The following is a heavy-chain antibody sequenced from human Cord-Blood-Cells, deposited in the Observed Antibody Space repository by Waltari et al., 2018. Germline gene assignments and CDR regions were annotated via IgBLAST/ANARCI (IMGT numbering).Heavy chain of an antibody. CDR2: IIPIFGTA. Sequence: QVQLVQSGAEVKKPGSSVKVSCKASGGTFSSYAISWVRQAPGQGLEWMGGIIPIFGTANYAQKFQCRVTITADESTSTAYMELSSLRSEDTAVYYCARAFPHGYDYYYYYMDVWGKGTTVTVSS. V-gene: IGHV1-69*01. CDR1: GGTFSSYA. CDR3: ARAFPHGYDYYYYYMDV. D-gene: IGHD5-12*01. J-gene: IGHJ6*03.